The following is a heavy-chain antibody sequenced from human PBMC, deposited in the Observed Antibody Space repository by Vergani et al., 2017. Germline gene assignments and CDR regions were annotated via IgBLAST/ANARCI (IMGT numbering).Heavy chain of an antibody. CDR3: ARETCSSTRCLYLGVAFDI. J-gene: IGHJ3*02. CDR2: IYYSGST. V-gene: IGHV4-30-4*01. Sequence: QVQLQESGPGLVKPSQTLSLTCTVSGGSISSGHYYWSWIRRPPGKGLEWIGHIYYSGSTYYKSSLKSRVTISVDTSNNQFSLKLSSVTAADTAVYYCARETCSSTRCLYLGVAFDIWGQGTMVTVSS. CDR1: GGSISSGHYY. D-gene: IGHD2-2*01.